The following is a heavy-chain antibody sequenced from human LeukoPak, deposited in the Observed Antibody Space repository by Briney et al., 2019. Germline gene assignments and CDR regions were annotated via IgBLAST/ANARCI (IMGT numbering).Heavy chain of an antibody. J-gene: IGHJ4*02. V-gene: IGHV3-72*01. CDR2: TRNKANSYTT. CDR1: GFTFSDHC. D-gene: IGHD4-17*01. CDR3: ARGRVTTLYYFDY. Sequence: GGSLRLSCAASGFTFSDHCMDWVRQAPGKGLEWVGRTRNKANSYTTEYAASVKGRFTISRDDSKNSLYLQMNSLKTEDTAVYYCARGRVTTLYYFDYWGQGTLVTVSS.